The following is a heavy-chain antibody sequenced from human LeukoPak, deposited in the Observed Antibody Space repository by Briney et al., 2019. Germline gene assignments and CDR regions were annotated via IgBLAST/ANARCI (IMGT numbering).Heavy chain of an antibody. CDR2: IYYSGST. Sequence: SETLSLTCTVSSVSIGSSSYYWGWIRQPPGKGLEWIGYIYYSGSTYYNPSLKSRVTISVDTSKNQFSLKLSSVTAADTAVYYCARDPGYSGYDLWGQGTLVTVSS. V-gene: IGHV4-31*03. CDR1: SVSIGSSSYY. D-gene: IGHD5-12*01. J-gene: IGHJ4*02. CDR3: ARDPGYSGYDL.